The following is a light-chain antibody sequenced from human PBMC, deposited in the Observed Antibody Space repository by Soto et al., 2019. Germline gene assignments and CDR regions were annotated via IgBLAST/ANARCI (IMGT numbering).Light chain of an antibody. Sequence: EMVLTKSPGTLSLSPGERATLSCRASQSVSSSYLAWYQQKPGQAPRLLIYGASSRATGIPDRFSGSGSGPDFTFTISRLEPEDFAWYYCQQYGSSFTFGPGTKVDIK. CDR2: GAS. CDR3: QQYGSSFT. V-gene: IGKV3-20*01. J-gene: IGKJ3*01. CDR1: QSVSSSY.